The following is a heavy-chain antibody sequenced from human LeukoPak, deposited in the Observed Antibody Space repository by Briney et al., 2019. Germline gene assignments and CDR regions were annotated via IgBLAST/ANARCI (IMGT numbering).Heavy chain of an antibody. D-gene: IGHD2-2*01. CDR2: IYHSGST. CDR1: GYSISSGYN. V-gene: IGHV4-38-2*02. Sequence: SETLSLTCTVSGYSISSGYNWGCIRQPPGKGLEWIGSIYHSGSTYYNPSLKSRVTISVDTSKNQFSLKLSSVTAADTAVYYCARVFVVVVPAATVSIDYFDYWGQGTLVTVSS. CDR3: ARVFVVVVPAATVSIDYFDY. J-gene: IGHJ4*02.